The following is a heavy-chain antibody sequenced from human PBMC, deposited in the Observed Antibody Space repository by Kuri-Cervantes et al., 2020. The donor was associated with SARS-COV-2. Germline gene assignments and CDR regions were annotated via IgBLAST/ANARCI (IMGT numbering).Heavy chain of an antibody. CDR2: ISYDGSNK. Sequence: GGSLRLSCAASGFTFSSYGMHWVRQAPGKGLEWVAVISYDGSNKYYADSVRGRFAISRDNSKNTLYLQMNSLRAEDTAVYYCVRVRVEWELLDAFDVWGQGTMVTVSS. J-gene: IGHJ3*01. CDR1: GFTFSSYG. D-gene: IGHD3-3*01. CDR3: VRVRVEWELLDAFDV. V-gene: IGHV3-30*03.